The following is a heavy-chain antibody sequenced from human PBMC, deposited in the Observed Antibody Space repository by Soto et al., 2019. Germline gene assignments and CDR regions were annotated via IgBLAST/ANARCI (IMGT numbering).Heavy chain of an antibody. CDR2: MDNSGRS. Sequence: QLHLQESGPGLVKPTETLSLTCTVSGGSVRSDIHYWGWVRQPPGKGLEWIASMDNSGRSYYNPSLKSRVTISVDTSKNQFSLKLTSVTAADTAMYFCAKPPATTYYDDARDWYFDLWGRGTLVTVS. CDR3: AKPPATTYYDDARDWYFDL. V-gene: IGHV4-39*01. J-gene: IGHJ2*01. CDR1: GGSVRSDIHY. D-gene: IGHD3-16*01.